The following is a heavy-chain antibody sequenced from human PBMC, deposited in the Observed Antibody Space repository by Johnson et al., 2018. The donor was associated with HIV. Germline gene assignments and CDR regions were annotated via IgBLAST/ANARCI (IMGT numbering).Heavy chain of an antibody. J-gene: IGHJ3*02. CDR3: ARVAVSTAAGGVPLDI. CDR2: TWFDGSKK. Sequence: QVLLVESGGGLIQPGGSLRLSCAASGFTVSSNYMSWVRQAPGKGLEWVASTWFDGSKKYYSDSVRGRFIISRDNSKNTLYLQMTSLRAEDTALYFCARVAVSTAAGGVPLDIWGPGTMVTVSS. V-gene: IGHV3-33*08. D-gene: IGHD2-2*01. CDR1: GFTVSSNY.